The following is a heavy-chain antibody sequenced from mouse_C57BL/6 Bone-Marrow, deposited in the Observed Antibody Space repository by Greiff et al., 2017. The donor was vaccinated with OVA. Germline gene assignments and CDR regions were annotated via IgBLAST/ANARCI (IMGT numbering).Heavy chain of an antibody. CDR1: GYTFTSYW. J-gene: IGHJ1*03. V-gene: IGHV1-61*01. D-gene: IGHD2-3*01. Sequence: QVQLQQPGAELVRPGSSVKLSCKASGYTFTSYWMDWVKQRPGQGLEWIGNIYPSDSETHYNQKFKDKATLTVDKSSSTAYMQLSSLTSEDSAVYYCARWLLHWYFDDWGTGTTVTVSS. CDR3: ARWLLHWYFDD. CDR2: IYPSDSET.